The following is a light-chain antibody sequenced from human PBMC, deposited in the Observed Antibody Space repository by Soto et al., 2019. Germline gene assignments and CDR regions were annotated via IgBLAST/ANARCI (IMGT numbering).Light chain of an antibody. CDR1: SSDVGSYNL. CDR2: EGS. J-gene: IGLJ2*01. V-gene: IGLV2-23*03. CDR3: CSYAGSSTFV. Sequence: QSALTQPASVSGSPGQSITISCTGTSSDVGSYNLVSWYQQHPGKAPKLMIYEGSKRPSGVSNRFSGSKSGNTASLTISGLQAVDEADYYCCSYAGSSTFVFGGGTKLTV.